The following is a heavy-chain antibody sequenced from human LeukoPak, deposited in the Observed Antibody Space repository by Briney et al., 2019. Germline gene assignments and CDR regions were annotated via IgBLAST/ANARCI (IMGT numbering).Heavy chain of an antibody. V-gene: IGHV4-59*01. Sequence: SETLSLTCTVSGGSISSYYWSWIRQPPGKGLEWIGYIYYSRSTNYNPSLKSRVTISVDTSKNQFSLKLSSVTAADTAVYYCARITMVRGVIIKDSHYYYYMDVWGKGTTVTISS. CDR3: ARITMVRGVIIKDSHYYYYMDV. J-gene: IGHJ6*03. CDR2: IYYSRST. CDR1: GGSISSYY. D-gene: IGHD3-10*01.